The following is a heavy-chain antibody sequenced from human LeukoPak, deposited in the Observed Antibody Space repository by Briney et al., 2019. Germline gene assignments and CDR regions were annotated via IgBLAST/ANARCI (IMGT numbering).Heavy chain of an antibody. J-gene: IGHJ4*02. D-gene: IGHD6-19*01. V-gene: IGHV3-30*04. Sequence: GGSLRLSCAASGFIFSSYALHWVRQAQAKGREGLAVLSYDGRDESYADSVKGRFTISRDNSKNTLYLQMNNLGAEDTAVYYCARVPSSGWLYYFDYWGQGTLVTVSS. CDR3: ARVPSSGWLYYFDY. CDR1: GFIFSSYA. CDR2: LSYDGRDE.